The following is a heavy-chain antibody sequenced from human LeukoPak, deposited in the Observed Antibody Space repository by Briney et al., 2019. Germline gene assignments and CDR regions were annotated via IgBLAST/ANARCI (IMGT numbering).Heavy chain of an antibody. CDR1: GFTFDVYA. CDR3: AKGAYYYDSSGYYDY. D-gene: IGHD3-22*01. V-gene: IGHV3-43*02. Sequence: GGSLRLSCAASGFTFDVYAMHGVGQAPGKGLEWVSLISGDGGSTYYADSVKGRFTISRDNSKNSLYLQMNSLRTEDTALYYCAKGAYYYDSSGYYDYWGQGTLVTVSS. CDR2: ISGDGGST. J-gene: IGHJ4*02.